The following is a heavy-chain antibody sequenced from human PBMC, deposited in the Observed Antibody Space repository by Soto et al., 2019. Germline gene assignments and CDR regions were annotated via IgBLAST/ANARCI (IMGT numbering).Heavy chain of an antibody. Sequence: GGSLRLSCAASGFTFNTRWMSWVRQAPGKGLEWVANINQDGSEKYCLDSVKGRFTISRDNAKNSLSLQMNSLRAEDTAMYYCARDYDRTPGIYWGQGTLVTVPQ. D-gene: IGHD3-22*01. V-gene: IGHV3-7*04. CDR1: GFTFNTRW. J-gene: IGHJ4*02. CDR3: ARDYDRTPGIY. CDR2: INQDGSEK.